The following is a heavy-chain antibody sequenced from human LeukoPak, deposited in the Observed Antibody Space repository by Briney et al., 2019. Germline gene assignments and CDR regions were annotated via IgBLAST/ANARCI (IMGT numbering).Heavy chain of an antibody. J-gene: IGHJ4*02. Sequence: SETLSLTCTVSGGSISSGSYYWSWIRRPAGKGLEWIGRIYTSGSTNYNPSLKSRVTISVDTSKNQFSLKLSSVTAADTAVYYCAREKGSNWGYYFDYWGQGTLVTVSS. CDR2: IYTSGST. V-gene: IGHV4-61*02. CDR1: GGSISSGSYY. D-gene: IGHD7-27*01. CDR3: AREKGSNWGYYFDY.